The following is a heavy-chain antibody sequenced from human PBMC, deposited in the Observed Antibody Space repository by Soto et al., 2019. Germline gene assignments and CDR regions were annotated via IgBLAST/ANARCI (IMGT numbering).Heavy chain of an antibody. CDR3: ASWDYDVLTGYSYDD. Sequence: QVQLVQSGAEVKKPGSSVKVSCNASGGPFNNYGMGWVRQAPGQGLEWMGGIIPMIGRTNYAQKLQGRLTLTADASSSTGYMELRSLRSDDTAVYYSASWDYDVLTGYSYDDCGQGTLVTVSS. V-gene: IGHV1-69*01. J-gene: IGHJ4*02. D-gene: IGHD3-9*01. CDR1: GGPFNNYG. CDR2: IIPMIGRT.